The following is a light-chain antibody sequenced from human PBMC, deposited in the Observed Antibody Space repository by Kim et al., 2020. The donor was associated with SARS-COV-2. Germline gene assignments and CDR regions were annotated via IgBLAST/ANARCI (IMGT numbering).Light chain of an antibody. J-gene: IGKJ2*01. V-gene: IGKV3-20*01. CDR2: DAS. CDR1: QNINSNY. CDR3: QQYASSVYT. Sequence: EIVLTQSPGTLSLSPGERATLSCRASQNINSNYLAWYQQRPGQPPRLLFFDASNRATGVPDRFSGSGSGTDFTLTISRLEPEDFAIYYCQQYASSVYTFGQGTKLGDQ.